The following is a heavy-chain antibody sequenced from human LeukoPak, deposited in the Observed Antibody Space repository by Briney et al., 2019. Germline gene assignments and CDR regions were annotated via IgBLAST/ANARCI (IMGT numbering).Heavy chain of an antibody. Sequence: ASVKVSCKASGYTFTSYGISWVRQAPGQGLEWMGWISAYNGNTNYAQKLQGRVTMTTDTSTSTAYMELRSLRSDDTAVYYCARDTRTIFGVVISGGRGVDVWGKGTTVTVSS. CDR3: ARDTRTIFGVVISGGRGVDV. V-gene: IGHV1-18*01. D-gene: IGHD3-3*01. CDR1: GYTFTSYG. CDR2: ISAYNGNT. J-gene: IGHJ6*04.